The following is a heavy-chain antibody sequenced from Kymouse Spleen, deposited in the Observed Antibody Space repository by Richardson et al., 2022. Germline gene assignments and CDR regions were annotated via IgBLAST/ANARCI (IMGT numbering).Heavy chain of an antibody. D-gene: IGHD3-10*01. CDR1: GGSISSSSYY. CDR3: ARRVYYGSGSYSPYYFDY. CDR2: IYYSGST. Sequence: QLQLQESGPGLVKPSETLSLTCTVSGGSISSSSYYWGWIRQPPGKGLEWIGSIYYSGSTYYNPSLKSRVTISVDTSKNQFSLKLSSVTAADTAVYYCARRVYYGSGSYSPYYFDYWGQGTLVTVSS. J-gene: IGHJ4*02. V-gene: IGHV4-39*01.